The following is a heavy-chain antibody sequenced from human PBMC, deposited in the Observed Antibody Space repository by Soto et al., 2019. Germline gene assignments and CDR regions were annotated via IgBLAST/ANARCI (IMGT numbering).Heavy chain of an antibody. D-gene: IGHD3-3*01. V-gene: IGHV4-30-4*01. CDR2: IYYSGST. CDR1: GGSISSGDYY. J-gene: IGHJ4*02. Sequence: QVQLQESGPGLVKPSQTLSLTCTVSGGSISSGDYYWSWIRQPPGKGLEWIGYIYYSGSTYYNPSLKSRVTISVDTSKNQFYLTLSSVTAADTAVYYCARDPPHYDFLSGYSKNRYYFDYWGQGTLVTVSS. CDR3: ARDPPHYDFLSGYSKNRYYFDY.